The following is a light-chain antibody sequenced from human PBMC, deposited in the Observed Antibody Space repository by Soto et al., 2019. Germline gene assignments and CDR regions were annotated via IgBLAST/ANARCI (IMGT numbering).Light chain of an antibody. CDR1: QNVDDW. Sequence: DIQMTQSPSTLSASIGDRVTITCRASQNVDDWLAWYQQKPGTAPKVLIFRASIVESGVPSRFSGSGFGTEFTLVISSLQPDDLATYYCQQYIFYPYTFGQGTKLEIK. CDR2: RAS. J-gene: IGKJ2*01. V-gene: IGKV1-5*03. CDR3: QQYIFYPYT.